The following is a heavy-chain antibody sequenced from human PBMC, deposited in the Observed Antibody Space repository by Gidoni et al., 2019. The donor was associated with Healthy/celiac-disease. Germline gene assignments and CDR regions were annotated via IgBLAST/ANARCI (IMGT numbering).Heavy chain of an antibody. D-gene: IGHD2-2*01. CDR1: GGSFSGYY. CDR2: INHSGST. J-gene: IGHJ6*02. CDR3: ARVVPAAKATAYYYYGMDV. V-gene: IGHV4-34*01. Sequence: QVQLQQWGAGLLKPSETLSLTCAVYGGSFSGYYWSWIRQPPGKGLEWIGEINHSGSTNYNPSLKSRVTISVDTSKNQFSLKLSSVTAADTAVYYCARVVPAAKATAYYYYGMDVWGQGTTVTVSS.